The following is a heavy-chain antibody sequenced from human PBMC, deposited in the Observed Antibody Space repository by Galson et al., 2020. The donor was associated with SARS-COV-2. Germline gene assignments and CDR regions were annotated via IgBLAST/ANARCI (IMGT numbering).Heavy chain of an antibody. CDR1: GGSFTNYY. Sequence: SQTLSLTRAAYGGSFTNYYWTWICQSPGKGLEWMGESNHTGDINYNPSLKSRVALSIDTSKSQFSLRLNSVTAADTAVYYCASARYGDHILRVWDRGTLVTVSS. J-gene: IGHJ4*02. V-gene: IGHV4-34*01. CDR2: SNHTGDI. D-gene: IGHD4-17*01. CDR3: ASARYGDHILRV.